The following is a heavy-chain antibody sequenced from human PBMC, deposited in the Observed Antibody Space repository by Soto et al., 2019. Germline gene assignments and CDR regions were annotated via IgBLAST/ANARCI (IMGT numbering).Heavy chain of an antibody. CDR3: AKDHNWNPPGYYYYGMEV. Sequence: SLRLSCAASGFTFSSYGMHWVRQAPGKGLEWVAVISYDGSNKYYADSVKGRFTISRDNSKNTLYLQMNSLRAEDTAVYYCAKDHNWNPPGYYYYGMEVWGQGTKVTVSS. V-gene: IGHV3-30*18. CDR2: ISYDGSNK. J-gene: IGHJ6*02. D-gene: IGHD1-20*01. CDR1: GFTFSSYG.